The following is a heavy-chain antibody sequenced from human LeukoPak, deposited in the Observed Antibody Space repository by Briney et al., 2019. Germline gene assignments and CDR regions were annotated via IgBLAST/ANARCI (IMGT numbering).Heavy chain of an antibody. V-gene: IGHV4-30-4*01. Sequence: SQTRSLTRNVSGGSISSGDYYWSWIRQPPGKGLEWIGYIYYSGSTYYNPSLKSRVTISVDTSKNQFSLKLSSVTAADTAVYYCARVWATVDSRCVFDIWCQGTMVIVSS. CDR2: IYYSGST. CDR3: ARVWATVDSRCVFDI. D-gene: IGHD4-17*01. CDR1: GGSISSGDYY. J-gene: IGHJ3*02.